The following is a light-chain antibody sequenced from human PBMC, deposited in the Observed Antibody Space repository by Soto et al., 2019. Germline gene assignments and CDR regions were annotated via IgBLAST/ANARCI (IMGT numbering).Light chain of an antibody. CDR2: GAS. CDR3: QQYGSSPWT. J-gene: IGKJ1*01. Sequence: ETVLTQSPGTLSLSPGERGTLSCRASQSVSSSYLAWYQQKPGQAPRLLIYGASSRATGIPDRFSGSGSGTDFTLTISRLEPEDFAVYYCQQYGSSPWTFGQGTKVDIK. CDR1: QSVSSSY. V-gene: IGKV3-20*01.